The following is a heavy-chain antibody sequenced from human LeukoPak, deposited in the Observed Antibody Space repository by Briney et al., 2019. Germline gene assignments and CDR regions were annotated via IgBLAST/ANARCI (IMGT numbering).Heavy chain of an antibody. V-gene: IGHV3-74*01. CDR3: AKDREYSYVYDAFDI. J-gene: IGHJ3*02. CDR2: INSDGSST. D-gene: IGHD3-16*01. Sequence: GGSLRLSCAASGFTLSGNWMHWVRQAPGKGLVWVSRINSDGSSTSYADSVKGRFTISRDNAKNTLYLQMNSLRAEDTAVYYCAKDREYSYVYDAFDIWGQGTLVTVSS. CDR1: GFTLSGNW.